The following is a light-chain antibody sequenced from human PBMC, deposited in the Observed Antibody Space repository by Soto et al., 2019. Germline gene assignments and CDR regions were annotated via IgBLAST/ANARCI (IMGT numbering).Light chain of an antibody. CDR2: DVS. J-gene: IGKJ1*01. V-gene: IGKV1-5*01. CDR3: QQYNYWPRT. CDR1: QTVERW. Sequence: GDRVIITCRASQTVERWMAWYQQKPGKAPKLLISDVSTLERGVPSRFSGSGSATEFTLTISSLQPDDFATYYCQQYNYWPRTFGQGTKVDIK.